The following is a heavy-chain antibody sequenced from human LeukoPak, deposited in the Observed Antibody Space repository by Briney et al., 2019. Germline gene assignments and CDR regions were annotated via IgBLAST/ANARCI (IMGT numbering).Heavy chain of an antibody. V-gene: IGHV4-34*01. CDR1: GGSFSGYY. D-gene: IGHD6-6*01. CDR3: ARGPRGTSSSHFDY. Sequence: PSETLSLTCAVYGGSFSGYYWSWIRQPPGKGLEWIGEINHSGSTNYNPSLKSRVTISVDTSKNQFSLKLSSVTAADTAVYYCARGPRGTSSSHFDYRGQGTLVTVSS. J-gene: IGHJ4*02. CDR2: INHSGST.